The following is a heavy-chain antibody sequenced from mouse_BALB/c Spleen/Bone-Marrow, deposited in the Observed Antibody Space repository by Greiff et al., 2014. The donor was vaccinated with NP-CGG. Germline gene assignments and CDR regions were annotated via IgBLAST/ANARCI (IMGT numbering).Heavy chain of an antibody. J-gene: IGHJ4*01. CDR2: INPSSAYT. CDR1: GYTFTRYT. D-gene: IGHD1-1*01. V-gene: IGHV1-4*01. Sequence: QVQLQQPGAELARPGASVKMSCQASGYTFTRYTMHWEKQRPGQGLEWIGYINPSSAYTNYNQKFKDKATLTADKSSSTAYMQLSSLASEDSAVYYCTIRYYAMDCWGQGTSVTVSS. CDR3: TIRYYAMDC.